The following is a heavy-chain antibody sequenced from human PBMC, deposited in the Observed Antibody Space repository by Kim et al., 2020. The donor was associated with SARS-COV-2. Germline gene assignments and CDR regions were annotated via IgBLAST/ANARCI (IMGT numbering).Heavy chain of an antibody. V-gene: IGHV4-59*12. CDR2: T. J-gene: IGHJ4*02. Sequence: TTYHPSLKSRVTISVDTSKNPSSLRLSSVTAADTAIYYCTRDREFGYWGQGTLVTVSS. D-gene: IGHD1-26*01. CDR3: TRDREFGY.